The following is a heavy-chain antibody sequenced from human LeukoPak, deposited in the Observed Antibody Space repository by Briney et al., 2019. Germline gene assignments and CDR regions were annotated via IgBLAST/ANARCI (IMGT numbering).Heavy chain of an antibody. CDR1: GFTFSSYA. CDR3: VCYDNAAEYFHY. V-gene: IGHV3-23*01. Sequence: GGSLRLSCAASGFTFSSYAMSWVRQAPGDGLEWVSAITTSGGSKSYADSVRGRFTTSRANSNNTPSLQMNSLRAEATALYYCVCYDNAAEYFHYWGQGTLVTVSS. D-gene: IGHD3-22*01. CDR2: ITTSGGSK. J-gene: IGHJ1*01.